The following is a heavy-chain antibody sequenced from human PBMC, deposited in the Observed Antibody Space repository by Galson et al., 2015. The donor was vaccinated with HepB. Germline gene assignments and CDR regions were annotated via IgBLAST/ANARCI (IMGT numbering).Heavy chain of an antibody. V-gene: IGHV3-30*04. D-gene: IGHD3-22*01. CDR3: ARPITMIVVVTPGAFDI. CDR2: ISYDGSNK. J-gene: IGHJ3*02. Sequence: SLRLSCAASGFTFSSYAMHWVCQAPGKGLEWVAVISYDGSNKYYADSVKGRFTISRDNSKNTLYLQMNSLRAEDTAVYYCARPITMIVVVTPGAFDIWGQGTMVTVSS. CDR1: GFTFSSYA.